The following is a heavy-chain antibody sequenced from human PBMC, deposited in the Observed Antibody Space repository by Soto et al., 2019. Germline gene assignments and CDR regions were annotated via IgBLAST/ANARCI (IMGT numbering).Heavy chain of an antibody. J-gene: IGHJ4*02. D-gene: IGHD1-26*01. CDR3: TQIYGSGSWGWYFHS. CDR1: GFSLTTTGVG. CDR2: VFWDDGE. Sequence: QITLRESGPSLVKPTETLTLTCTFSGFSLTTTGVGVGWIRQPPGKALEWLAVVFWDDGERYSPSLKSRVTIPKDTSKNQVVLTMTNMDPVDTATYYCTQIYGSGSWGWYFHSWGQGTLVTVSS. V-gene: IGHV2-5*02.